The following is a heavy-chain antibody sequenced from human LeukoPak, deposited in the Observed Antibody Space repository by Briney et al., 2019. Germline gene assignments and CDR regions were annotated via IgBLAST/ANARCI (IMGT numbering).Heavy chain of an antibody. CDR2: IYYSGST. CDR3: AREGVGAFDY. CDR1: GGSISSYY. Sequence: SETLSLTCTVSGGSISSYYWGWIRQPPGKGLEWIGTIYYSGSTYYNPSLKSRVTISVDTSKNQFSLKLSSVTAADTAVYYCAREGVGAFDYWGQGTLVTVSS. V-gene: IGHV4-39*07. D-gene: IGHD1-26*01. J-gene: IGHJ4*02.